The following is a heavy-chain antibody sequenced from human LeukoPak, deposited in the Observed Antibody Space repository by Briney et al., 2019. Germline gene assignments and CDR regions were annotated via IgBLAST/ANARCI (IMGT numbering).Heavy chain of an antibody. CDR2: INPSGGST. Sequence: ASVKVSCKAPGYTFTSYYMHWVRQAPGQGLEWMGIINPSGGSTSYAQKFQGRVTMTRDTSTSTVYMELSSLRSEDTAVYYCARDPMKYYFDYWGQGTLVTVSS. V-gene: IGHV1-46*01. J-gene: IGHJ4*02. CDR3: ARDPMKYYFDY. CDR1: GYTFTSYY.